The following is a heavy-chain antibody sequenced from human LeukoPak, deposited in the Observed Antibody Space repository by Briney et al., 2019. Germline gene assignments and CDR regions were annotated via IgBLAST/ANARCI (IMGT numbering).Heavy chain of an antibody. Sequence: SQTLSLTCAISGDSFSSNSAAWNWIRQSPSRGLEWLGRTYYRSKWYNDYAVSVKSRITINPDTSKNQFSLQLNSVTPEDTAAYYCASSPSWLGYYYYGMDVWGQGTTVTVSS. V-gene: IGHV6-1*01. CDR2: TYYRSKWYN. J-gene: IGHJ6*02. CDR1: GDSFSSNSAA. D-gene: IGHD2-2*01. CDR3: ASSPSWLGYYYYGMDV.